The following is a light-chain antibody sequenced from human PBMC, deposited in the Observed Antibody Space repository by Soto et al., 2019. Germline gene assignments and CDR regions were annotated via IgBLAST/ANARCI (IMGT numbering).Light chain of an antibody. Sequence: DIQMTQSPSTLSASVGDRVTITCRASQSISSWLAWYQQKPGKAPKLLIYKASSLESGVPSRFSGRGSGTEFTLTISSLQPDDFATYYCQHYNSYSITFGGGTKVEIK. CDR1: QSISSW. J-gene: IGKJ4*01. V-gene: IGKV1-5*03. CDR3: QHYNSYSIT. CDR2: KAS.